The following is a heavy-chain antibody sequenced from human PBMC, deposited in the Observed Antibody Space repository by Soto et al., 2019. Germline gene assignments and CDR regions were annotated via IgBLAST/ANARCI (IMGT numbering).Heavy chain of an antibody. CDR1: GFTFSGSA. CDR2: IRSKANSYAT. V-gene: IGHV3-73*02. Sequence: EVQLVESGGGLVQPGGSLNLSCAASGFTFSGSAMHWVRQASGKGLEWVGRIRSKANSYATAYAASVKGRFTISRDDSKDTEYLQMNSLKTEDTAVYYCTRLEVLTDSIDYWGQGTLVTVSS. D-gene: IGHD3-9*01. CDR3: TRLEVLTDSIDY. J-gene: IGHJ4*02.